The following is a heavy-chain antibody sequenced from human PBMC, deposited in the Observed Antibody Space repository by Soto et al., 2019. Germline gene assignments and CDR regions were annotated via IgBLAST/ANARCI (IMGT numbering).Heavy chain of an antibody. J-gene: IGHJ4*02. CDR1: GFTFSSSW. V-gene: IGHV3-74*01. CDR2: INSDGSRT. D-gene: IGHD6-19*01. Sequence: EVQLVESGGGLVQPGGSLRLSCAASGFTFSSSWMHWVRQAPGKGLVWVSRINSDGSRTNYADSVKGRFTISRDNAKNTLYLQMNSLRAEDTALYYCARGPTGWYRYNFWGQGTLVTTSS. CDR3: ARGPTGWYRYNF.